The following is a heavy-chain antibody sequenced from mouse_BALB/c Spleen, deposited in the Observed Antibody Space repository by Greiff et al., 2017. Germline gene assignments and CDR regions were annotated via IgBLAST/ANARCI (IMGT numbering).Heavy chain of an antibody. CDR2: ISYDGSN. Sequence: EVQLQQSGPGLVKPSQSLSLTCSVTGYSITSGYYWNWIRQFPGNKLEWMGYISYDGSNNYNPSLKNRISITRDTSKNQFFLKLNSVTTEDTATYYCARGGDYYGSSYGYAMDYWGQGTSVTVSS. CDR3: ARGGDYYGSSYGYAMDY. V-gene: IGHV3-6*02. CDR1: GYSITSGYY. D-gene: IGHD1-1*01. J-gene: IGHJ4*01.